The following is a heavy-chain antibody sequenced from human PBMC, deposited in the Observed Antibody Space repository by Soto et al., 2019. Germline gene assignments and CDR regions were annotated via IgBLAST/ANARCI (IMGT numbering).Heavy chain of an antibody. D-gene: IGHD2-15*01. CDR3: AKDWAPSGDIVVVVAAKDY. J-gene: IGHJ4*02. V-gene: IGHV3-30*18. CDR2: ISYDGSNK. CDR1: GFTFSSYG. Sequence: QVQLVESGGGVVQPGRSLRLSCAASGFTFSSYGMHWVRQAPGKGLEWVAVISYDGSNKYYADSVKGRFTISRDNSKNTLYLQMNSLRAEDTAVYYCAKDWAPSGDIVVVVAAKDYWGQGTLVTVSS.